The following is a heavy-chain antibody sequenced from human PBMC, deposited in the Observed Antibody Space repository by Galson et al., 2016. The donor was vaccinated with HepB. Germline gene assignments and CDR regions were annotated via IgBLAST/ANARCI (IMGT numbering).Heavy chain of an antibody. CDR1: GLTFSSYA. J-gene: IGHJ5*02. CDR2: ISRSGSNT. CDR3: AKGFDFWNDYYSVDWFDP. Sequence: LRLSCADSGLTFSSYAMSWVRQAPGKRLERVSAISRSGSNTFHADSVKGRFTISRDNSKNTLYLQMNSLRTKDTAVYYCAKGFDFWNDYYSVDWFDPWGQGTLVTVSS. D-gene: IGHD3-3*01. V-gene: IGHV3-23*01.